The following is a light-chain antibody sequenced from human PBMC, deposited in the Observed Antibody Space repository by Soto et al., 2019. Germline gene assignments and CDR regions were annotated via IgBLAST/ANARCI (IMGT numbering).Light chain of an antibody. CDR1: QSVRGNY. CDR2: EAS. V-gene: IGKV3-20*01. CDR3: QQYANSPFT. Sequence: FVLPKSPGTLSLSPGERATLSFRASQSVRGNYVAWYQQKPVQAPRVLIFEASKRATGTPDRFSGSGSGTDFTLSISRLEPEDFAVYYCQQYANSPFTFGQGTKVDNK. J-gene: IGKJ2*01.